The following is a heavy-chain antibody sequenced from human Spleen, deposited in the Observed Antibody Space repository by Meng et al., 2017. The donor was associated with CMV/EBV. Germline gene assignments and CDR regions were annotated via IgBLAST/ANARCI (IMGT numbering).Heavy chain of an antibody. V-gene: IGHV5-51*01. CDR3: ARHMGEMAPDY. Sequence: GESLKISCQSSGYSFTKYWIGWVRQMPGKGLEWMGIIYPDDSDVRYGPSFQGQGTISVDKSITTAYLQWSSLKASDTATYYCARHMGEMAPDYWGQGTLVTVSS. CDR1: GYSFTKYW. J-gene: IGHJ4*02. CDR2: IYPDDSDV. D-gene: IGHD5-24*01.